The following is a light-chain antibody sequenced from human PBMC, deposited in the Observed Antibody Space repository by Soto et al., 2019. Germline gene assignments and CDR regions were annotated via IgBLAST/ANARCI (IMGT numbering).Light chain of an antibody. CDR3: CSYASSSTYV. CDR1: RSDVGSYNL. J-gene: IGLJ1*01. V-gene: IGLV2-23*01. CDR2: EGT. Sequence: QSALTQPASVSGSPGQSITISCTGTRSDVGSYNLVSWYQQHPGKAPKLMIYEGTKRPSGVSDRFSGSRSGNTASLTISGLQAEDEADYYCCSYASSSTYVFGTGTKLTV.